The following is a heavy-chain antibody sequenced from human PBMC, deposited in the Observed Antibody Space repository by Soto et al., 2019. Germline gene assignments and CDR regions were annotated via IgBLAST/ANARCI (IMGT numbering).Heavy chain of an antibody. J-gene: IGHJ6*02. Sequence: SETLSLTCTVSGGSISNYYCSWIRQTPGKGLEYIGFIYNSGTTNYHPSLKSRVTISIDTSKSQFYLKLTSVTAADTAVYYCARGKAAGEDYYYYYGMDVWGQGTTLTVSS. CDR3: ARGKAAGEDYYYYYGMDV. CDR1: GGSISNYY. V-gene: IGHV4-59*13. CDR2: IYNSGTT. D-gene: IGHD6-13*01.